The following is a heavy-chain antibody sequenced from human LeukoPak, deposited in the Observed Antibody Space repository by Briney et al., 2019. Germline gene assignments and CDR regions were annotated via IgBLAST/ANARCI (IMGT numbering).Heavy chain of an antibody. J-gene: IGHJ4*02. D-gene: IGHD1-26*01. CDR2: INPSGGST. CDR1: GYTFTSYY. V-gene: IGHV1-46*01. Sequence: ASVKVSCKASGYTFTSYYMHWVRQAPAQGLEWTGIINPSGGSTSYAQKFQGRVTMTSDTSTSTVYMELSSLRAEDTAVYYCARLVGATGYWGQGTLVTVSS. CDR3: ARLVGATGY.